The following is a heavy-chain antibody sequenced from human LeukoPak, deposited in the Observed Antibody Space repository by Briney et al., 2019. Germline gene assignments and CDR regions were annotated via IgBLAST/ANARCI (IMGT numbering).Heavy chain of an antibody. CDR1: IFTFSTHA. Sequence: PGGPLRLSCAASIFTFSTHAMNWLPQAPGKGLEWVSGYCGNGGRKHYADAVRRRFTISRDSSKNTQYVQMKSLRDEDTAVYLCARVKKGEPLPISYYYYAMDVSGPGTTVTVSS. CDR3: ARVKKGEPLPISYYYYAMDV. J-gene: IGHJ6*02. D-gene: IGHD1-14*01. CDR2: YCGNGGRK. V-gene: IGHV3-23*01.